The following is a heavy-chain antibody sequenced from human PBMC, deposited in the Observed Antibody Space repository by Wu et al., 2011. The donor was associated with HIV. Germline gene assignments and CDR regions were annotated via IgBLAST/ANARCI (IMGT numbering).Heavy chain of an antibody. CDR2: INPSGGST. D-gene: IGHD2-21*01. CDR1: GYTFTTYY. V-gene: IGHV1-46*01. J-gene: IGHJ4*02. CDR3: ARDLGGDEDY. Sequence: QVQLVQSGAEVKKPGASVKVSCKASGYTFTTYYMHWVRQAPGQGLEWMGIINPSGGSTTYAQKFQGRVTMTRDTSTSTVYMELSSLTSEDTAVYYCARDLGGDEDYWGQGTLVTVSA.